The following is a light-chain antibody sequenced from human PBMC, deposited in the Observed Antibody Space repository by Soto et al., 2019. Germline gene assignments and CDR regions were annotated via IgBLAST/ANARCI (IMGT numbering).Light chain of an antibody. Sequence: DIQMTQSPSTLSASVGDRVTITCRATQSISVWLAWFQQKPGNALKLLIYKASTLESGVPSRFSGSGSGTEFTLTISSLQPDDSATYYCQQYNNRWTLGQGTKVEI. CDR1: QSISVW. V-gene: IGKV1-5*03. CDR2: KAS. CDR3: QQYNNRWT. J-gene: IGKJ1*01.